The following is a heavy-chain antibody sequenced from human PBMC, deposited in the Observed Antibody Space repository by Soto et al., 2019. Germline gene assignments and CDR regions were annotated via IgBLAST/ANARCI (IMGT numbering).Heavy chain of an antibody. V-gene: IGHV3-72*01. CDR2: TRNKANSYST. Sequence: EVQLVESGGGLVQPGGSLRLSCAASGFIFSDYYMEWVRQAPGKGLEWVGRTRNKANSYSTEYAASVKGRFTISRDDSKNSLYLQMISLKTEDTAMYYCASPSAGYWGQGTLVTVSS. J-gene: IGHJ4*02. CDR1: GFIFSDYY. CDR3: ASPSAGY.